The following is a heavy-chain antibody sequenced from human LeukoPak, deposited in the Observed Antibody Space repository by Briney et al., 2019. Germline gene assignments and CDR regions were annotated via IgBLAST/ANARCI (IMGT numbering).Heavy chain of an antibody. V-gene: IGHV1-18*01. CDR2: ISAYNGNT. Sequence: ASVKVSCKASGYTLTSYGISWVRQAPGQGLEWMGWISAYNGNTNYAQKLQGRVTMTTDTSTSTAYMELRSLRSDDTAVYHCASPRGNSAADAFDIWGQGTMVTVSS. CDR3: ASPRGNSAADAFDI. CDR1: GYTLTSYG. J-gene: IGHJ3*02. D-gene: IGHD4-23*01.